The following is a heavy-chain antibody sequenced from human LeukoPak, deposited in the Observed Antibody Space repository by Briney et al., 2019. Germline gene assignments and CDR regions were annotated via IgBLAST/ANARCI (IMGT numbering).Heavy chain of an antibody. J-gene: IGHJ4*02. V-gene: IGHV3-30*02. CDR3: AKNRWVSVATPDS. CDR1: GFSFSDYD. D-gene: IGHD5-12*01. CDR2: IRYDGTNT. Sequence: GASLRLSCAASGFSFSDYDMHWVRQAPGKGLEWVTFIRYDGTNTYADSVKARFPISRDNSKNTVYLQMNTLRTEDTAQYYCAKNRWVSVATPDSWGQGTLVTVSS.